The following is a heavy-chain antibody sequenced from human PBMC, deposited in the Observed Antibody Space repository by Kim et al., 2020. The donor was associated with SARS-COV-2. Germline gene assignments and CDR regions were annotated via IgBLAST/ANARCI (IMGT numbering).Heavy chain of an antibody. CDR2: FDPEDGET. CDR1: GYTLTESS. J-gene: IGHJ5*02. Sequence: ASVKVSCKVSGYTLTESSMHWVRQAPGKAFEWMGGFDPEDGETIYAQKFQGRVTITEDTSTDTAYMELSSLRSEDTAVYYCATGRVAGPLAWFDPWGQGTLVTVSS. V-gene: IGHV1-24*01. D-gene: IGHD2-15*01. CDR3: ATGRVAGPLAWFDP.